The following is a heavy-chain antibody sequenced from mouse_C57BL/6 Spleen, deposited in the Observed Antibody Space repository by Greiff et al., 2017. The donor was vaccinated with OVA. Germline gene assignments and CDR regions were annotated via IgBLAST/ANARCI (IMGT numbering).Heavy chain of an antibody. CDR3: AHSSGSHYAMDY. Sequence: EVQRVESGPGLVKPSQSLSLTCSVTGYSITSGYYWNWIRQFPGNKLEWMGYISYDGSNHYHPSLKNRISITRDTSKNQFFLKLNSVTTEDTATYDCAHSSGSHYAMDYWGQGTSVTVSS. V-gene: IGHV3-6*01. J-gene: IGHJ4*01. CDR2: ISYDGSN. CDR1: GYSITSGYY. D-gene: IGHD3-2*02.